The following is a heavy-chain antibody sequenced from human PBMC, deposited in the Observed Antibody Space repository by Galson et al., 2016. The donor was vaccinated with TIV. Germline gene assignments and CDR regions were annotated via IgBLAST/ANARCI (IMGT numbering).Heavy chain of an antibody. CDR2: IYSSGST. D-gene: IGHD5-12*01. J-gene: IGHJ3*02. CDR3: VRKATSGGYVFDI. V-gene: IGHV4-61*02. Sequence: TLSLTCSVSGGSIINGTYYWNWIRQASGKGLEWIGRIYSSGSTKYNPSLNSRVTISMDTSKNQFSLKLSSVTAADTAVYYCVRKATSGGYVFDIWGQGTMVTVSS. CDR1: GGSIINGTYY.